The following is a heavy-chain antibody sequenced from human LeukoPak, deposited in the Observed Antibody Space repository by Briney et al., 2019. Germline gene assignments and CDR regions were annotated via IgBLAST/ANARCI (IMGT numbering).Heavy chain of an antibody. CDR3: AKTISGYYIDAFDI. J-gene: IGHJ3*02. V-gene: IGHV3-23*01. Sequence: GSLRLSCAASGFTFSSYAMSWVRQAPGKGLEWVSTISGSGGGTYYADSVRGRFTISRDNFKNTLYVQMNSLRAEDTAVYYCAKTISGYYIDAFDIWGQGTMVTVSS. D-gene: IGHD3-22*01. CDR2: ISGSGGGT. CDR1: GFTFSSYA.